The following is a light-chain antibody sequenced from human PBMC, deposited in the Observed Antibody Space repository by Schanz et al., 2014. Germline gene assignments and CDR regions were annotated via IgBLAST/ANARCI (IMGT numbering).Light chain of an antibody. J-gene: IGKJ4*01. V-gene: IGKV3-20*01. CDR1: QSVSNN. CDR3: QQYGSSSRVT. Sequence: EIVMTQSPATLSLSPGEGAALSCRASQSVSNNLAWYQQKPGQAPRLLLYGASTRATGIPDRFSGSGSGTDFTLIISRLEPEDFAVYYCQQYGSSSRVTFGGGTKVEIK. CDR2: GAS.